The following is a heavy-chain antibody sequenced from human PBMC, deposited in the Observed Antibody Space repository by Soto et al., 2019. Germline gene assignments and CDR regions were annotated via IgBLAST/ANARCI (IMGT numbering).Heavy chain of an antibody. D-gene: IGHD6-13*01. CDR3: ARTIAAAGTVFDY. CDR2: ISGSGGST. Sequence: SLRLSCAASGFTFSSYAMSWVRQAPGKGLEWVSAISGSGGSTYYADSVKGRFTISRDNSKNTLYLQMNSLRAEDTAVYYCARTIAAAGTVFDYWGQGTLVTVSS. J-gene: IGHJ4*02. V-gene: IGHV3-23*01. CDR1: GFTFSSYA.